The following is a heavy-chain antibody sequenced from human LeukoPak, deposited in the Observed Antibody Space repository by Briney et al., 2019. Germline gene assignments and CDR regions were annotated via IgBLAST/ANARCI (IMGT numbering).Heavy chain of an antibody. CDR2: IYTSGST. J-gene: IGHJ4*02. CDR1: GGSISSSSYY. D-gene: IGHD3-22*01. V-gene: IGHV4-61*02. Sequence: SETLSLTCTVSGGSISSSSYYWSWIRQPAGQGLEWIGRIYTSGSTNYNPSLKSRVTISVDTSKNQFSLKLSSVTAADTAVYYCAREGEDYDSSGYYVSYFDYWGQGTLVTVSS. CDR3: AREGEDYDSSGYYVSYFDY.